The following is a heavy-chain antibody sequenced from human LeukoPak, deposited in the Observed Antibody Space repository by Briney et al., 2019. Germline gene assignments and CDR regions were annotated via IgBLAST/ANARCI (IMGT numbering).Heavy chain of an antibody. CDR2: ISYDGSNK. J-gene: IGHJ4*02. CDR1: GFTFSSYA. D-gene: IGHD4-17*01. Sequence: PGGSLRLSCAASGFTFSSYAMHWVRQAPGKGLEWVAVISYDGSNKYYADSVKGRFTISRDNSKNTLYLQMNSLRAEDTAVYYCACGYGDYLHYFDYWGQGTLVTVSS. CDR3: ACGYGDYLHYFDY. V-gene: IGHV3-30-3*01.